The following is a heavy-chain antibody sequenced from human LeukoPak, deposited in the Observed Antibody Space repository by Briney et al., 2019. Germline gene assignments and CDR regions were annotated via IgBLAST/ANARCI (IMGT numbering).Heavy chain of an antibody. V-gene: IGHV3-21*01. CDR3: AREVGHMDIVLGDEGYYYYYMDV. J-gene: IGHJ6*03. Sequence: GGSLRLSCAASGFTFSSYSMNWLRQAPGKGLEWVSSINSNSSYIYYADSVKRRFNISRDNAKNSLYLQMNSLIAEDTAVDYCAREVGHMDIVLGDEGYYYYYMDVWGKGTTVTVSS. CDR1: GFTFSSYS. D-gene: IGHD2-8*02. CDR2: INSNSSYI.